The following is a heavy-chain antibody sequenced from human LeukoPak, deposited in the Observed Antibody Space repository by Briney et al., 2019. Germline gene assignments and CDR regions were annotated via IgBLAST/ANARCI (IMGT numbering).Heavy chain of an antibody. CDR3: ARGPESAALDP. CDR2: IYYSGST. V-gene: IGHV4-59*01. Sequence: SETLSLTCTVSGGSISSYYWSWIRQPPGKGLEWIGYIYYSGSTNYNPSLKSRVTTSVDTSKNQFSLKLSSVTAADTAVYYCARGPESAALDPWGQGTLVTVSS. CDR1: GGSISSYY. J-gene: IGHJ5*02. D-gene: IGHD6-13*01.